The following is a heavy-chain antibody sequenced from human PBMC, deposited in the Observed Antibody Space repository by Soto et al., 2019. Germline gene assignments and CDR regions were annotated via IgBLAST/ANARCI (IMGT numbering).Heavy chain of an antibody. CDR3: VKGYWKGDV. J-gene: IGHJ6*02. CDR1: GFTFSTYA. D-gene: IGHD1-1*01. V-gene: IGHV3-23*01. CDR2: ISGSGGSI. Sequence: EVPLLESGGGLVQPGGSLRLSCSASGFTFSTYAMNWVRQAPGNGMEWVSAISGSGGSIHYADSVKGRFTISTENSNTALYLLMNSLRDEDTAVDHCVKGYWKGDVWGQGTTVTVSS.